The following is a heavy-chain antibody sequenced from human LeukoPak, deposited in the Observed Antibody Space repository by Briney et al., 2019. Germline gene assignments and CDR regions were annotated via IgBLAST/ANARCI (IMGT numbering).Heavy chain of an antibody. Sequence: GASVKVSCKASGYTFTSYDINWVRQATGQGLEWMGGIIPIFGTANYAQKFQGRVTITADESTSTAYMELSSLRSEDTAVYYCARIITIFGVVITHRYNWFDPWGQGTLVTVSS. V-gene: IGHV1-69*13. CDR2: IIPIFGTA. J-gene: IGHJ5*02. CDR3: ARIITIFGVVITHRYNWFDP. CDR1: GYTFTSYD. D-gene: IGHD3-3*01.